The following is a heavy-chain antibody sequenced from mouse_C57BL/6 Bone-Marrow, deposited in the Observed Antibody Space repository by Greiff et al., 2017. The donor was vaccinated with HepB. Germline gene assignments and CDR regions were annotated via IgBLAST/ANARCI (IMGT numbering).Heavy chain of an antibody. CDR1: GYTFTSYG. CDR3: ARSKYYSNPAWFAY. D-gene: IGHD2-5*01. V-gene: IGHV1-81*01. Sequence: VKLMESGAELARPGASVKLSCKASGYTFTSYGISWVKQRTGQGLEWIGEIYPRSGNTYYNEKFKGKATLTADKSSSTAYMELRSLTSEDSAVYFCARSKYYSNPAWFAYWGQGTLVTVSA. J-gene: IGHJ3*01. CDR2: IYPRSGNT.